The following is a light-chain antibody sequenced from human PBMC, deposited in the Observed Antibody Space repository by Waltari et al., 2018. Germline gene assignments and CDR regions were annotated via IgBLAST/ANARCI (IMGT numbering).Light chain of an antibody. Sequence: QSALTQPASVSGSPGQSLTIPCTGTSSDVGGYNYVSWYQQHPGKAPKLMLYDVSKRPSGVSNRFSGSKSGNTASLTISGLQAEDEADYYCSSYTSSGTLRVFGGGTKLTVL. V-gene: IGLV2-14*03. CDR2: DVS. CDR3: SSYTSSGTLRV. J-gene: IGLJ2*01. CDR1: SSDVGGYNY.